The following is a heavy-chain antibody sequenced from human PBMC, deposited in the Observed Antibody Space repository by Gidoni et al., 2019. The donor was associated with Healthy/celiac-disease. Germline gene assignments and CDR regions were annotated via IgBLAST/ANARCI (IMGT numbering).Heavy chain of an antibody. J-gene: IGHJ4*02. D-gene: IGHD4-17*01. CDR1: GFTFSSYA. Sequence: EVQLLEAGGGLVQPGGSLRRSCAASGFTFSSYAMSWVRQAPGKGLEWVSAISGSGGSTYYADSVKGRFTISRDNSKNTLYLQMNSLRAEDTAVYYCAKDQHGDYAPFDYWGQGTLVTVSS. CDR2: ISGSGGST. CDR3: AKDQHGDYAPFDY. V-gene: IGHV3-23*01.